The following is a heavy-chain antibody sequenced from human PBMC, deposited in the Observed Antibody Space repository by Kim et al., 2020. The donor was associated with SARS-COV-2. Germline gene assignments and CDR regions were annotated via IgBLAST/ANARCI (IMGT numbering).Heavy chain of an antibody. J-gene: IGHJ4*02. D-gene: IGHD2-2*01. CDR1: GFTFSNYW. CDR2: INNDGSST. V-gene: IGHV3-74*01. CDR3: ARPSTSSSYW. Sequence: GGSLRLSCAASGFTFSNYWMSWVRQAPGKGLVWVARINNDGSSTSYAGSVKGRFTISRDNDKNTLYLQMNSLRAEDTAVYYCARPSTSSSYWWGQGTLVTVSS.